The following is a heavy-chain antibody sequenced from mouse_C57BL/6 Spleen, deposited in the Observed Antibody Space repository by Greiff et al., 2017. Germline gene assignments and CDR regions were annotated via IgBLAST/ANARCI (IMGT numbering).Heavy chain of an antibody. CDR3: TRAGGLLRYFDY. J-gene: IGHJ2*01. V-gene: IGHV5-9-1*02. CDR2: ISSGGDYI. CDR1: GFTFSSYA. D-gene: IGHD1-1*01. Sequence: EVKLVESGEGLVKPGGSLKLSCAASGFTFSSYAMSWVRQTPEKRLEWVAYISSGGDYIYYADTVKGRFTISRDNARNTLYLQMSSLKSEDTAMYYCTRAGGLLRYFDYWGQGTTLTVSS.